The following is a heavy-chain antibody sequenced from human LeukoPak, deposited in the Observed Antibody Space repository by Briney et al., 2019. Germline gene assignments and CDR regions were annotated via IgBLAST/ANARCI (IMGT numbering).Heavy chain of an antibody. V-gene: IGHV5-10-1*01. J-gene: IGHJ5*02. Sequence: GESLKISCKGSGYTFTTYWINWVRQMPGKGLEWMGRIDPSDSYTYYSHSFQGHVTISADKSISTAYLQWSSLKASDTAMYYCARRKAVSVSILFDPWGQGTLVTVSS. CDR3: ARRKAVSVSILFDP. D-gene: IGHD3-3*02. CDR2: IDPSDSYT. CDR1: GYTFTTYW.